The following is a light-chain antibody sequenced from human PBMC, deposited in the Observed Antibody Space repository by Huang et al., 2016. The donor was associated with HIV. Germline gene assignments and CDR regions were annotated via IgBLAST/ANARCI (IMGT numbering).Light chain of an antibody. J-gene: IGKJ2*02. V-gene: IGKV3-15*01. CDR3: QQYHNWPCN. CDR2: GAS. Sequence: IIMTQSPATLSLSPGEGASLSCRANQSVATNLAWYLHRPGQSPRVLIFGASTRASGLPGRFSGSGSGTQFTRTVSGLQSGDFAVYYCQQYHNWPCNCGEGTKLEI. CDR1: QSVATN.